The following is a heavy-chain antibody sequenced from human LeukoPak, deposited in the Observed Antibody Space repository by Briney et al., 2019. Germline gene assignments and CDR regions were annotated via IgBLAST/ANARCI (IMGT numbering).Heavy chain of an antibody. D-gene: IGHD6-13*01. Sequence: PSETLSFTCTVSGGSISSYYWSWIRQPPGKGLEWIGYIYYSGSTNYNPSLKSRVTISVDTSKNQFSLKLSSVTAADTAVYYCARETPAAGFLDYWGQGTLVTVSS. V-gene: IGHV4-59*01. J-gene: IGHJ4*02. CDR1: GGSISSYY. CDR3: ARETPAAGFLDY. CDR2: IYYSGST.